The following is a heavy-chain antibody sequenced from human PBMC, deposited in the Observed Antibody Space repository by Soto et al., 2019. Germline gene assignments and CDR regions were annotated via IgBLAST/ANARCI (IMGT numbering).Heavy chain of an antibody. J-gene: IGHJ4*02. Sequence: QVQLVQSGAEVKKPGSSVKVSCKASGGTFSSYGISWVRQAPGQGLEWMGRIIPFLGTTNYAQNFQDRLTVTADTSTNTAFMELSSLRSDDTAVYYCATEGYTSSSIHSFLDSWGQGTLVTVSS. D-gene: IGHD6-6*01. CDR2: IIPFLGTT. V-gene: IGHV1-69*06. CDR1: GGTFSSYG. CDR3: ATEGYTSSSIHSFLDS.